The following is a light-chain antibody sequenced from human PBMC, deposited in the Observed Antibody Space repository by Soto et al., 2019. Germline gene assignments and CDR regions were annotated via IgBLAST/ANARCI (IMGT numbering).Light chain of an antibody. J-gene: IGKJ5*01. Sequence: VVLTQSPATLSLSPGERATLSCRASQSVNRYLAWYQQKPGQAPRLLIYDTSNRATGIPARFSGSGSGTDFTLTISSLEPEDFAVYYCQQREHWPPITFGQGTRLEI. CDR2: DTS. V-gene: IGKV3-11*01. CDR3: QQREHWPPIT. CDR1: QSVNRY.